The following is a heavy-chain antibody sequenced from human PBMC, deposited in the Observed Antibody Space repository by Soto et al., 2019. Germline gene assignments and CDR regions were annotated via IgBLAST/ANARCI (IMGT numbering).Heavy chain of an antibody. CDR2: IYYSGST. V-gene: IGHV4-31*03. CDR3: ARAVDDSAYYYGMDV. D-gene: IGHD5-18*01. Sequence: NPSETLSLTCTVSGGSISSGGYYWSWIRQHPGKGLEWIGYIYYSGSTYYNPSLKSRVTISVDTSKNQFSLKLSSVTAADTAVYYCARAVDDSAYYYGMDVWGQGTTVTVSS. CDR1: GGSISSGGYY. J-gene: IGHJ6*02.